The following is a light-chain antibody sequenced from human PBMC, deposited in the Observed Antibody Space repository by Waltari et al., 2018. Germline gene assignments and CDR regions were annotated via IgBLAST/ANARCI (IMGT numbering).Light chain of an antibody. CDR1: SGHSSYA. CDR3: QTWGTGIQV. J-gene: IGLJ3*02. CDR2: LNSDGSH. V-gene: IGLV4-69*01. Sequence: QLVLTQSPSASASLGASVKHTCTLSSGHSSYALAWHQQQPEKGPRYLMKLNSDGSHRKGDGVPDLFSGSSSWAERYLTISRLQSEDEADYSAQTWGTGIQVFGGGTKLTVL.